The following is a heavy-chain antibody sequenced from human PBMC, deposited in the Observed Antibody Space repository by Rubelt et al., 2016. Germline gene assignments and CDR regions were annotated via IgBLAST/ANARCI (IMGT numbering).Heavy chain of an antibody. CDR3: ARDRSSSYNWFDP. V-gene: IGHV4-39*07. J-gene: IGHJ5*02. CDR1: GGSISSSSYY. Sequence: QLQLQESGPGLVKPSETLSLTCTVSGGSISSSSYYWGWIRQPPGKGLEWIGEINHSGSTNYNPALRGRVTISVDTSKNQFSLKLSVVTAADTAVYYCARDRSSSYNWFDPWGQGTLVTVSS. CDR2: INHSGST. D-gene: IGHD6-6*01.